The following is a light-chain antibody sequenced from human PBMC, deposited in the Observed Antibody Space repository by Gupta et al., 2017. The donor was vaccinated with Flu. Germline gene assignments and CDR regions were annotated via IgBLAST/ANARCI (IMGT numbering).Light chain of an antibody. Sequence: AWYQHKPGQPPKLLLYWASTRESGVPDRFSGNGSGTDFTLAISSLQAEDVAVYYCQQYFSSPPTFGQGTKLEL. V-gene: IGKV4-1*01. CDR3: QQYFSSPPT. J-gene: IGKJ2*01. CDR2: WAS.